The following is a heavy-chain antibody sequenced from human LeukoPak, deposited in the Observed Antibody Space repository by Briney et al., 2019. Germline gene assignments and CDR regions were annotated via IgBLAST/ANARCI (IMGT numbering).Heavy chain of an antibody. CDR1: GFTFSDYY. CDR3: ASQITISYYFAC. V-gene: IGHV3-7*01. Sequence: GGSLRLSCAASGFTFSDYYMSWIRQAPGKGLEWVANVKQDGREKYYVDSVKGRFTISRDNAKNSLYLQMNSLRAEDTAVYYCASQITISYYFACWGQGTLVTVSS. CDR2: VKQDGREK. J-gene: IGHJ4*02. D-gene: IGHD3-10*01.